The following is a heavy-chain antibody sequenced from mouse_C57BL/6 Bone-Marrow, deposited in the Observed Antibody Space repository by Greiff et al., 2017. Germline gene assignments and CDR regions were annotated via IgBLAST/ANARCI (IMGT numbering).Heavy chain of an antibody. CDR3: TPNLLLRYFDY. D-gene: IGHD1-1*01. CDR1: GYTFTSYW. J-gene: IGHJ2*01. CDR2: IYPGNSDT. Sequence: EVHLVESGTVLARPGASVKMSCKTSGYTFTSYWMHWVKQRPGQGLEWIGAIYPGNSDTSYNQKFKGKAKLTAVTSASTAYMELSSLTNEDSAVYYCTPNLLLRYFDYWGQGTTLTVSS. V-gene: IGHV1-5*01.